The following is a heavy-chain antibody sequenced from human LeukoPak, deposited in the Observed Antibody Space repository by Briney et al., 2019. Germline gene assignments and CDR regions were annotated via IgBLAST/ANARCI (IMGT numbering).Heavy chain of an antibody. CDR2: ISSSSSYI. D-gene: IGHD4-17*01. Sequence: PGGSLRLSCAASGFTFSSYSMNWVRQAPGKGLEWVSSISSSSSYIYYADSVKGRFTISRDNAKNSLYLQMNSLRAEDTAVYYCARFYGDYYGYYDYWGQGTLVTVSS. V-gene: IGHV3-21*01. CDR1: GFTFSSYS. J-gene: IGHJ4*02. CDR3: ARFYGDYYGYYDY.